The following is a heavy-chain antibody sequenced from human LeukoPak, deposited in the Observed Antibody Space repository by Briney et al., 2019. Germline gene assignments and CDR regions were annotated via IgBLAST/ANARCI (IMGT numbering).Heavy chain of an antibody. D-gene: IGHD5-12*01. CDR3: ARIVANPDAFDI. CDR2: IYYSGST. Sequence: SETLSLTCTVSGASVSSGSYYWSWIRQPPGKGLEWIGYIYYSGSTNYNPSLKSRVTISVDTSKNQFSLKLSSVTAADTAVYYCARIVANPDAFDIWGQGTMVTVSS. J-gene: IGHJ3*02. CDR1: GASVSSGSYY. V-gene: IGHV4-61*01.